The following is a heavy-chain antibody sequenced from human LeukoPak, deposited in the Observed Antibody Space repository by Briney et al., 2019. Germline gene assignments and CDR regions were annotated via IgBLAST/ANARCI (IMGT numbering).Heavy chain of an antibody. D-gene: IGHD3-10*01. CDR3: ARRPITMVRGVPGWFDP. V-gene: IGHV5-51*01. J-gene: IGHJ5*02. Sequence: GESLQISCQGSGYSFTSYWIGWVRPVPGKGMGWMGIMYPRDSDTRYSPSFQGQVPIPAHKSISTAYLQWSSLKASDTAMYYCARRPITMVRGVPGWFDPWGQGTLVTVSS. CDR1: GYSFTSYW. CDR2: MYPRDSDT.